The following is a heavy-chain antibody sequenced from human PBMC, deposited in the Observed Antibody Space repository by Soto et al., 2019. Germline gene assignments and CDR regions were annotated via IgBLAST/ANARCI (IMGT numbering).Heavy chain of an antibody. J-gene: IGHJ4*02. CDR3: ARGRSSTSPYPIGY. V-gene: IGHV4-31*01. Sequence: QVQLQESGPGLVKPSQTLSLTCTVSGGSISSGGYYWSWIRQHPGKGLEWIGYIYYSGSTYYNPSLKRPVTIXVXTXENQFSLKLSSVTAADTAVYYCARGRSSTSPYPIGYWGQGTLVTVSS. D-gene: IGHD2-2*01. CDR2: IYYSGST. CDR1: GGSISSGGYY.